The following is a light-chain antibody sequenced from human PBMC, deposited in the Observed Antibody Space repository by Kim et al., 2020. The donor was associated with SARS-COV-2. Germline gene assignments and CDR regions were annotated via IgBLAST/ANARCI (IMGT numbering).Light chain of an antibody. V-gene: IGKV3-20*01. J-gene: IGKJ2*01. CDR3: QQYGASPRT. CDR1: QSVSVNY. Sequence: LVPGERATLSCRASQSVSVNYLAWFQQKPGQAPRLLIYGASSRATGIPDRFSGSGSGTDFTLTISRLEPEDFAVYYCQQYGASPRTFGQGTKLEI. CDR2: GAS.